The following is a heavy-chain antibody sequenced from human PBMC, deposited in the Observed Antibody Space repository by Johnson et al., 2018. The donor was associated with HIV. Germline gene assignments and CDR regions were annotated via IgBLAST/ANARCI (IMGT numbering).Heavy chain of an antibody. D-gene: IGHD4-17*01. CDR2: IYSGGST. V-gene: IGHV3-66*01. CDR3: ARVSSSVTTARYGAFDI. Sequence: VQLVESGGGVVQPGRSLRLSCAASGFTVSSNYMSWVRQAPGKGLEWVSVIYSGGSTYYADSVKGRFTISRDNAKNTLYLQMNSLRAEDTAVYYCARVSSSVTTARYGAFDIWGRGTMVTVSS. CDR1: GFTVSSNY. J-gene: IGHJ3*02.